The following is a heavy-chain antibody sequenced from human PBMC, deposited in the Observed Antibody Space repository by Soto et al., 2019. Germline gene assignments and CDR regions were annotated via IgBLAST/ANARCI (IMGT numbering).Heavy chain of an antibody. CDR3: ASDLPDIVATPFDY. CDR2: ISSSSSTI. D-gene: IGHD5-12*01. J-gene: IGHJ4*02. V-gene: IGHV3-48*01. CDR1: GFTFSSYS. Sequence: EVQLVESGGGLVQPGGSLRLSCAASGFTFSSYSMNWVRQAPGKGLEWVSYISSSSSTIYYADSVKGRFTISRDNATHSLYLQMNSLRAEDTAVYDCASDLPDIVATPFDYWGQGTLVTVSS.